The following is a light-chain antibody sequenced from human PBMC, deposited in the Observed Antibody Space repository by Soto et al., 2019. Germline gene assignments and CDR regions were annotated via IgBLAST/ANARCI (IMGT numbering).Light chain of an antibody. Sequence: DIQMTQSPSTLPASVGDRVTITCRASQSISSWLAWYQQKPGKAPRLLIYKASDLESGVPSRFSGSGSGTDFTLTISSLQPDDFATYYCQQYNSDSPLTFGGGTKVDIK. CDR3: QQYNSDSPLT. CDR1: QSISSW. J-gene: IGKJ4*01. CDR2: KAS. V-gene: IGKV1-5*03.